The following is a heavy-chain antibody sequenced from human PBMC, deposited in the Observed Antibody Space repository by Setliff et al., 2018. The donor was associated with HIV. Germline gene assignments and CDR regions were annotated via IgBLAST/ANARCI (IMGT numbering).Heavy chain of an antibody. CDR3: ARGGSSGWYAVVHFKY. J-gene: IGHJ1*01. D-gene: IGHD6-19*01. CDR2: IYLSGST. Sequence: SETLSLTCTVSGYSISSGYYWGWIRQTPGKGLEWIGSIYLSGSTYYNPSLKSRVTISLDTSKNQFSLKLSSVTAADTAVYYCARGGSSGWYAVVHFKYWGQGTLVTVSS. V-gene: IGHV4-38-2*02. CDR1: GYSISSGYY.